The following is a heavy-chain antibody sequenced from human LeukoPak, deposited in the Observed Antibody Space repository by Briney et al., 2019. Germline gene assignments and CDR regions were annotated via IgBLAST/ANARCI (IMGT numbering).Heavy chain of an antibody. Sequence: WETLSLTCTVSGGSISSSGYYWGWIRQPPGKGLEWIGSIYYSGSTYYNPSLESRVTISVDTSKNQFSLKLSSVTAADTAVYYCAGYGGFYDILPGYSIGFDYWGQGTLVTVSS. V-gene: IGHV4-39*01. J-gene: IGHJ4*02. CDR2: IYYSGST. CDR3: AGYGGFYDILPGYSIGFDY. D-gene: IGHD3-9*01. CDR1: GGSISSSGYY.